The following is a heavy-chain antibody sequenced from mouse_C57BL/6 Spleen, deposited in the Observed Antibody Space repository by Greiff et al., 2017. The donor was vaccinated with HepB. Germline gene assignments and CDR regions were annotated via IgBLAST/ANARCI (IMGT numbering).Heavy chain of an antibody. CDR3: ARKGFYGSSYYFDY. Sequence: VQLQQSGPELVKPGASVKISCKASGYSFTGYYMNWVKQSPEKSLEWIGEINPSTGGTTYNQKFKATATLTVDKSSSTAYMQLKSLTSEDSAVYYCARKGFYGSSYYFDYWGQGTTLTVSS. J-gene: IGHJ2*01. D-gene: IGHD1-1*01. CDR1: GYSFTGYY. CDR2: INPSTGGT. V-gene: IGHV1-42*01.